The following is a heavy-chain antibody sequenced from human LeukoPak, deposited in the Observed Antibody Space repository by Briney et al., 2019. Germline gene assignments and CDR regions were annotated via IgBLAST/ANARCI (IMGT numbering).Heavy chain of an antibody. D-gene: IGHD3-22*01. CDR3: ASVYDSSGYYPF. V-gene: IGHV4-34*01. CDR1: GGSFSGYD. J-gene: IGHJ4*02. CDR2: INHSGSA. Sequence: PSETLSLTCAVYGGSFSGYDWSWIRQPPGKGLEYIGEINHSGSANYNPSLKSRVVISGDTSKNQFSLRLSSVTAADTAVYYCASVYDSSGYYPFWGQGTLVTVSS.